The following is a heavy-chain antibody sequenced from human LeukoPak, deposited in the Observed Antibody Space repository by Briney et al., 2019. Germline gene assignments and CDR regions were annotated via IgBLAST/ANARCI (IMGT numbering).Heavy chain of an antibody. CDR2: ISGNGRNT. CDR3: AKIRTEVVDY. J-gene: IGHJ4*02. V-gene: IGHV3-23*01. D-gene: IGHD3-3*02. CDR1: GFTFSSYV. Sequence: GGSLRLSCAASGFTFSSYVMSWVRQAPGKGLEWVSTISGNGRNTYYADSVKGRFTISRNNSKNTLYLQMNSLRAEDTAVYYCAKIRTEVVDYWGQGTLVTVSS.